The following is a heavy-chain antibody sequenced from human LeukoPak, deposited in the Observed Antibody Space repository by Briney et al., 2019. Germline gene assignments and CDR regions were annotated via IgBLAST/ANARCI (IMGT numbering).Heavy chain of an antibody. J-gene: IGHJ4*02. V-gene: IGHV3-23*01. D-gene: IGHD3-10*01. CDR2: ISGSGGST. CDR1: GFTFSSYA. Sequence: GGSLRLSCAASGFTFSSYAMSWVRQAPGKGLEWVSAISGSGGSTYYADSVKGRFTISRDNSKNTLYLQMNSLRAEDAAVYYCAKGPAMVRGVYSPGAVIWGQGTLVTVSS. CDR3: AKGPAMVRGVYSPGAVI.